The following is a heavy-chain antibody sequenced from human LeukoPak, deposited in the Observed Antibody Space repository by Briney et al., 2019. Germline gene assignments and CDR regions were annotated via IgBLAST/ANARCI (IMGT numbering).Heavy chain of an antibody. D-gene: IGHD3-10*01. J-gene: IGHJ4*02. CDR1: GYTFTSYD. CDR3: ARQSDSYGSVSSSDY. Sequence: ASVKVSCKASGYTFTSYDISWVRQAPGQGLEWLGWISPNTLGRNYAQNFQGRVTMTDDTSITTAYLELSSLTSDDTGVYYCARQSDSYGSVSSSDYWGQGTLVTVSS. CDR2: ISPNTLGR. V-gene: IGHV1-2*02.